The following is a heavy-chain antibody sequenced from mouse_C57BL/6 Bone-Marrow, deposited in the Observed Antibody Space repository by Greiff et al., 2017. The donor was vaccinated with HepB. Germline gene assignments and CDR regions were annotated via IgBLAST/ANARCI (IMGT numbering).Heavy chain of an antibody. V-gene: IGHV10-3*01. CDR2: IRSKSSNYAT. J-gene: IGHJ4*01. Sequence: EVQLVESGGGLVQPKGSLKLSCAASGFTFNTYAMHWVRQAPGKGLEWVARIRSKSSNYATYYADSVKDRFTISRDDSQSMLYLQMNNLKTEDTAMYYCVRDRDYDEGYYAMDYWGQGTSVTVSS. CDR3: VRDRDYDEGYYAMDY. D-gene: IGHD2-4*01. CDR1: GFTFNTYA.